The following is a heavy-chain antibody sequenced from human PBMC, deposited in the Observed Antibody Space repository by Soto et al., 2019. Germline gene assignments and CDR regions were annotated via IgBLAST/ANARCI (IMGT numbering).Heavy chain of an antibody. CDR1: GGTFSSYT. CDR3: AREPYSSGWYGP. CDR2: IIPNLGIA. J-gene: IGHJ5*02. Sequence: QVQLVQSGAEVKKPGSSVKVSCKASGGTFSSYTISWVRQAPGQWLNWMGRIIPNLGIANYAQKFRGRVTITADKSTSTAYMELSSLRSEDTAVYYCAREPYSSGWYGPWGQGTLVTVSS. D-gene: IGHD6-19*01. V-gene: IGHV1-69*08.